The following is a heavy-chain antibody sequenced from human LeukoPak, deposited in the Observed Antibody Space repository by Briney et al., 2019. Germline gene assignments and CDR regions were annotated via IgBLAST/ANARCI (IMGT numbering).Heavy chain of an antibody. CDR2: FDPEDGET. J-gene: IGHJ4*02. V-gene: IGHV1-24*01. D-gene: IGHD3-22*01. CDR3: ATYDSSGYYYFDY. CDR1: GYTLTELS. Sequence: ASVKVSCKVSGYTLTELSMHWVRQAPGKGLEWMGGFDPEDGETIYAQKFQGRVTMTEDTSTDTAYMELSSMRSEDTAVYYCATYDSSGYYYFDYWGQGTLVTVSS.